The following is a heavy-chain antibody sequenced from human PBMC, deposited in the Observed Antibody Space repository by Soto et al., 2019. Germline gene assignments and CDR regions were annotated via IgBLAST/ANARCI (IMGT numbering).Heavy chain of an antibody. Sequence: QVQLVQSGTEVKKPGYSVKVSCKASGGTFRNYPINWVRQAPGQGLEWMGSIFPLTDIPDYAQNFQARLSISADKSTRTAYMELSSLTSDDTAMYFCARGPLVVLNYFESWGQGTLVTFSS. CDR3: ARGPLVVLNYFES. CDR2: IFPLTDIP. J-gene: IGHJ4*02. V-gene: IGHV1-69*02. CDR1: GGTFRNYP.